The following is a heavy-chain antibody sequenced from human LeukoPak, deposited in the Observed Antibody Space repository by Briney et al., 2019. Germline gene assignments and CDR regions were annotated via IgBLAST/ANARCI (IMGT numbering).Heavy chain of an antibody. CDR2: INPSDGGT. V-gene: IGHV1-46*01. CDR1: GYTFTNYY. J-gene: IGHJ6*02. D-gene: IGHD4-17*01. CDR3: ARTMTAVTRGQHYYYGLDV. Sequence: ASVRVSCKASGYTFTNYYLHWVRQAPGHGREWMAIINPSDGGTYYEQKLQGRVTVTRDTSTSTVYMELSNLRSEDTAVYYCARTMTAVTRGQHYYYGLDVWGQGTTVTVSS.